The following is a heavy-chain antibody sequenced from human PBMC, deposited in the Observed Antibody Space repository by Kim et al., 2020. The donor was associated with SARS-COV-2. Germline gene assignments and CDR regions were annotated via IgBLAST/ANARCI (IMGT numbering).Heavy chain of an antibody. J-gene: IGHJ6*02. CDR1: GFTFSSYW. Sequence: GGSLRLSCAASGFTFSSYWMSWVRQAPGKGLEWVANIKQDGSEKYYVDSVKGRFTISRDNAKNSLYLQMNSLRAEDTAVYYCARDGQPPYYYGSGSYSDYYYGMDVWGQGTTVTVSS. D-gene: IGHD3-10*01. CDR3: ARDGQPPYYYGSGSYSDYYYGMDV. V-gene: IGHV3-7*01. CDR2: IKQDGSEK.